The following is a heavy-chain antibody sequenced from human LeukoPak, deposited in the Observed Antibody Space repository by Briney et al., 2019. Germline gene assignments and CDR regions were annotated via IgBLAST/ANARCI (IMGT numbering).Heavy chain of an antibody. CDR3: RAGAYAHPYDY. Sequence: GGSLRLSCTVSGFTVSSNSMSWVRQAPGKGLEWVSFIYSDNTHYSDSVKGRFTISRDNSKNTLYLQMNSLRAEDTAVYARRAGAYAHPYDYWGQGTLVTVSS. D-gene: IGHD3-16*01. CDR1: GFTVSSNS. J-gene: IGHJ4*02. CDR2: IYSDNT. V-gene: IGHV3-53*01.